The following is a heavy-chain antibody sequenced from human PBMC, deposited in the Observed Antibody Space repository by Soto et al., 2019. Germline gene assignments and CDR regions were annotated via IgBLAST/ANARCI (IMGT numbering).Heavy chain of an antibody. Sequence: SETLSLPCAVSGDPISSSKWWTWVRQTPGKGLEWIGKIDQNGVTNYNPSLESRVTILKDNSKNQLSLKLTSVTAVDSAVYYCARLNRDYYYYGMDVWGQGATVTVSS. CDR1: GDPISSSKW. V-gene: IGHV4-4*02. CDR3: ARLNRDYYYYGMDV. CDR2: IDQNGVT. J-gene: IGHJ6*02.